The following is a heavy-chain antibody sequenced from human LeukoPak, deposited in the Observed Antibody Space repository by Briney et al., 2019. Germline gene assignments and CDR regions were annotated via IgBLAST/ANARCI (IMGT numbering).Heavy chain of an antibody. CDR2: ISAYNGNT. Sequence: ASVKVSCKASGYTFTSYGISWVRQAPGQGLEWMGWISAYNGNTNYAQKLQGRVTMTTDTSTSTAYMELSSLRSEDTAVYYCARDNSGSDSGAYYWWFDPWGQGTLVTVSS. CDR3: ARDNSGSDSGAYYWWFDP. J-gene: IGHJ5*02. CDR1: GYTFTSYG. V-gene: IGHV1-18*01. D-gene: IGHD3-22*01.